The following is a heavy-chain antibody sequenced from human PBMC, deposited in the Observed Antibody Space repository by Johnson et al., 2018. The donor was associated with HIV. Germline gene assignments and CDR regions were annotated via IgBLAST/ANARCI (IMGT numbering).Heavy chain of an antibody. J-gene: IGHJ3*02. Sequence: QVQLVESGGGVVQPGGSLRLSCAASGFTFSDYAMHWVRQAPGKGLEWVAVISYDGSIKHYADSVKGRFAISRDNFKNTLYLQMNSLRAEDTAVYYCARGIRGVVVTADDAFDIWGQGTMVTVSS. CDR3: ARGIRGVVVTADDAFDI. CDR2: ISYDGSIK. CDR1: GFTFSDYA. V-gene: IGHV3-30*09. D-gene: IGHD2-21*02.